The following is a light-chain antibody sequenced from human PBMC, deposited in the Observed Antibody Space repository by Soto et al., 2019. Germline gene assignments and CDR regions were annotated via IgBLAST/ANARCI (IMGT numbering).Light chain of an antibody. Sequence: QSVLTQPPSASGTPGQRVTISCSGGSSNIGSNTVNWYQQVPGTAPKLLIYTNNQRPSGVPDRFSGSKSGTSASLAISGLQSEDEADYYSAAWDDSLNGYVFGTGTKVTVL. CDR1: SSNIGSNT. J-gene: IGLJ1*01. CDR2: TNN. V-gene: IGLV1-44*01. CDR3: AAWDDSLNGYV.